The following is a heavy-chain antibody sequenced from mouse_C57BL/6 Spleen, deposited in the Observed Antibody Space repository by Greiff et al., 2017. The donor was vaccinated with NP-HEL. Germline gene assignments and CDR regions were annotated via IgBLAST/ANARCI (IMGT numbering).Heavy chain of an antibody. CDR2: IWSGGST. V-gene: IGHV2-2*01. CDR3: ATLVTTNYAMDY. D-gene: IGHD2-5*01. CDR1: GFSLTSYG. Sequence: QVQLKESGPGLVQPSQSLSITCTVSGFSLTSYGVHWVRQSPGKGLEWLGVIWSGGSTDYNAAFISRLSISKYNSKSQVFFKMNSLQADDTAIYYCATLVTTNYAMDYWGQGTSVTVSS. J-gene: IGHJ4*01.